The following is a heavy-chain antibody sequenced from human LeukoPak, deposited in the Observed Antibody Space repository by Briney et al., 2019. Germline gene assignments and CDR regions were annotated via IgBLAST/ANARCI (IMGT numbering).Heavy chain of an antibody. Sequence: QSGGSLRLSCAASGFTFSSYEMNWVRQAPGKGLEWVSYISSSGSTIYYADSVKGRFTISRDNAKNSLYLQMNSLRAEDTAVYYCARDWYFDWFHPMDVWGKGTTVTISS. V-gene: IGHV3-48*03. CDR2: ISSSGSTI. CDR3: ARDWYFDWFHPMDV. CDR1: GFTFSSYE. J-gene: IGHJ6*03. D-gene: IGHD3-9*01.